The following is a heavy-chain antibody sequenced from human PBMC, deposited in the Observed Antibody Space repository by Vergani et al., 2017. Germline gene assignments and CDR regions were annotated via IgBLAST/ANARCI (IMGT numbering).Heavy chain of an antibody. D-gene: IGHD2-21*01. CDR1: GFTFSSYS. Sequence: QVQLVESGGGVVQPGRSLRLSCAASGFTFSSYSMYWVRQAPGKGLEWVAVISYDGSNKYYAESLKGRFTISRDNSKNTLYLQMNSLRAEDTAVYYCAKLCGGDCYSADYWGQGTLVTVSS. J-gene: IGHJ4*02. CDR3: AKLCGGDCYSADY. CDR2: ISYDGSNK. V-gene: IGHV3-30*18.